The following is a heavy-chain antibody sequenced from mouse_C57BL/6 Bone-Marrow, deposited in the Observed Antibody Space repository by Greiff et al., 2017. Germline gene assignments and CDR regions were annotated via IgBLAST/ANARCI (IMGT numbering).Heavy chain of an antibody. J-gene: IGHJ2*01. CDR2: ISSGGDYI. CDR1: GFTFSSYA. CDR3: TTNGDGVDY. V-gene: IGHV5-9-1*02. D-gene: IGHD4-1*01. Sequence: EVQRVESGEGLVKPGGSLKLSCAASGFTFSSYAMSWVRQTPEKRLEWVAYISSGGDYIYYADTVKGRCTISRDNARNTLYLQMSSLKSEDTAMYYCTTNGDGVDYWGQGTTLTVSS.